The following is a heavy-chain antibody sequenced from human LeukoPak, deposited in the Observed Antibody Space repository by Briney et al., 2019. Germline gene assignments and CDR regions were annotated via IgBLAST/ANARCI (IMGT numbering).Heavy chain of an antibody. V-gene: IGHV1-2*02. D-gene: IGHD2-2*01. Sequence: GASVKVSCKASGYTFTCYYMHWARQAPGQGLEWMGWINPNSGGTNYAQKFQGRVTMTRDTSISTAYMELSRLRSDDTAVYYCARVMGPAADGWGQGTLVTVSS. CDR2: INPNSGGT. CDR1: GYTFTCYY. CDR3: ARVMGPAADG. J-gene: IGHJ4*02.